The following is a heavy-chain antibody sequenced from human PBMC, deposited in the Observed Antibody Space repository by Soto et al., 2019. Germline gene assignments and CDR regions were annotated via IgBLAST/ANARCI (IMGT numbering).Heavy chain of an antibody. J-gene: IGHJ6*02. Sequence: TLSLTCTVSGGSISSYYWSWIRQPAGKGLEWIGRIYTSGSTNYNPSLKSRVTMSVDTSKNQFSLKLSSVTAADTAVYYCASGVVPAEGRYYYGMDVWGQGTTVTVSS. V-gene: IGHV4-4*07. CDR2: IYTSGST. D-gene: IGHD2-2*01. CDR3: ASGVVPAEGRYYYGMDV. CDR1: GGSISSYY.